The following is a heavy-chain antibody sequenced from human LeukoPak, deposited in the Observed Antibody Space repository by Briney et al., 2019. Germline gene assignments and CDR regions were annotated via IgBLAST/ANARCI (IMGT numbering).Heavy chain of an antibody. CDR3: AKDRLAAGTNGMDV. V-gene: IGHV3-30-3*02. D-gene: IGHD6-13*01. Sequence: GRSLRLPCAASGFIFGSYAMHWVRQAPGKGLEWVAVISYDGSNKYYADSVKGRFIISRDDSKNTLYLQMNSLRAEDTAVYYCAKDRLAAGTNGMDVWGQGTTVTVSS. J-gene: IGHJ6*02. CDR2: ISYDGSNK. CDR1: GFIFGSYA.